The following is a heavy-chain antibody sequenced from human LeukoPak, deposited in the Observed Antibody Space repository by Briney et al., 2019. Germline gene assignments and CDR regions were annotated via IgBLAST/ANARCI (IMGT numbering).Heavy chain of an antibody. V-gene: IGHV3-64*01. Sequence: PGGSLRPSCAASGFTFSSYAMHWVRQAPGKGLEYLSAISSNGGSTYYANSVKGRFTISRDNSKNTLYLQMGSLRAEDMAVYYCARPLRPYYYYGMDVWGQGTTVTVSS. CDR2: ISSNGGST. D-gene: IGHD4-17*01. J-gene: IGHJ6*02. CDR3: ARPLRPYYYYGMDV. CDR1: GFTFSSYA.